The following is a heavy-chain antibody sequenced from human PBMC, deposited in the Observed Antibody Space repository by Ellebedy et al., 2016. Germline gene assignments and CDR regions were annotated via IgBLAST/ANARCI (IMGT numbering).Heavy chain of an antibody. J-gene: IGHJ4*02. CDR3: ARMDYGEEYFDY. CDR2: IYYSGST. D-gene: IGHD4-17*01. Sequence: SETLSLXXTVSAGSTSSGGYYWSCVRQHPGKGLEWIGYIYYSGSTYFNPSLKSRVTISIDTSKNQFSLRLSSVTAADTAVYYCARMDYGEEYFDYWGQGMLVTVSS. V-gene: IGHV4-31*03. CDR1: AGSTSSGGYY.